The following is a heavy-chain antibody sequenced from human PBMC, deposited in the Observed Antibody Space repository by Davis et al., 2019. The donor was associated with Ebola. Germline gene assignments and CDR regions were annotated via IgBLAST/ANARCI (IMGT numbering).Heavy chain of an antibody. V-gene: IGHV6-1*01. CDR3: ARGSSISARTIDY. Sequence: HSQTLSLTCAISGDSASSNSAAWNWIRQSPSRGLEWLGRTYYRSKWSNDYAVSVKSRITINPDTSKNQYSLQLNSVTPEDTAVYYCARGSSISARTIDYWGQGTLVTVSS. D-gene: IGHD6-6*01. CDR1: GDSASSNSAA. CDR2: TYYRSKWSN. J-gene: IGHJ4*02.